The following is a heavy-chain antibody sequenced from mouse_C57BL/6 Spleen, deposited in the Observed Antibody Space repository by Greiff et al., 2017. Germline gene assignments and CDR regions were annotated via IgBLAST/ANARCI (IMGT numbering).Heavy chain of an antibody. CDR3: ARRNYGSSLYWYFDV. CDR1: GYTFTSYW. V-gene: IGHV1-52*01. J-gene: IGHJ1*03. D-gene: IGHD1-1*01. Sequence: QVQLKQPGAELVRPGSSVKLSCKASGYTFTSYWMHWVKQRPIQGLEWIGNIDPSDSETHYNQKFKDKATLTVDKSSSTAYMQLSSLTSEDSAVYYCARRNYGSSLYWYFDVWGTGTTVTVSS. CDR2: IDPSDSET.